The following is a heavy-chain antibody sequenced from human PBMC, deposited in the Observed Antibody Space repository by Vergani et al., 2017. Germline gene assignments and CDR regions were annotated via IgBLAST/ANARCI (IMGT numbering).Heavy chain of an antibody. CDR2: ISARYPST. Sequence: EVQLLQSGGGVIQPGGSVRLSCAASGFPFSACPMTWVRQAPGKGLEWVSAISARYPSTYYADSVKGRFTISRDNSKNMLYLQRNTLRAEDTAVYYCARLSYDTTPYLQGGYDCWGQGTLVSVSS. V-gene: IGHV3-23*01. J-gene: IGHJ4*02. D-gene: IGHD3-22*01. CDR3: ARLSYDTTPYLQGGYDC. CDR1: GFPFSACP.